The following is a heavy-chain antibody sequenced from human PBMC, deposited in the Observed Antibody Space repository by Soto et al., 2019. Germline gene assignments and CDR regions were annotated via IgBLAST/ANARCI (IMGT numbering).Heavy chain of an antibody. D-gene: IGHD3-22*01. Sequence: QVQLVQSGAEEKKPGASVKVSCKASGYTFTSYAMHWVRQAPGQRLEWMGWINAGNGNTKYSQKFRGRVTITRDTSSSTAYMALSSLRSEDTAVYYCARGSGYYYWDDYWGQGTLVTVSS. CDR2: INAGNGNT. V-gene: IGHV1-3*05. CDR1: GYTFTSYA. J-gene: IGHJ4*02. CDR3: ARGSGYYYWDDY.